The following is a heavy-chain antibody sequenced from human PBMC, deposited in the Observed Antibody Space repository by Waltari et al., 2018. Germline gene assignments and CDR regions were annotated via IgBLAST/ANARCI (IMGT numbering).Heavy chain of an antibody. CDR2: IYSGGST. CDR3: ARDKRYLGMDV. Sequence: EVQLVETGGGLIQPGGSLRLSCAASGFTVSSNYMSWVRQGEGKGVGWVSGIYSGGSTYYADAVKGRFTISRDNSKNTLYLQMNSLRAEDTAVYYCARDKRYLGMDVWGKGTTVTVSS. V-gene: IGHV3-53*02. CDR1: GFTVSSNY. J-gene: IGHJ6*03. D-gene: IGHD1-20*01.